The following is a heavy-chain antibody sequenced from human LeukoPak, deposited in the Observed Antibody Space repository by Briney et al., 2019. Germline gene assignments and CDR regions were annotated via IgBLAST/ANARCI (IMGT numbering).Heavy chain of an antibody. CDR2: IYYSGST. Sequence: SETLSLTCTVSGYSISSGYYWGWIRQPPGKGLEWIGSIYYSGSTYYNPSLKSRVTISVDTSKNQFSLKLSSVTAADTAVYYCARHALIPPTFGFGYGFWFDPWGQGTLVTVSS. J-gene: IGHJ5*02. D-gene: IGHD5-18*01. V-gene: IGHV4-38-2*02. CDR3: ARHALIPPTFGFGYGFWFDP. CDR1: GYSISSGYY.